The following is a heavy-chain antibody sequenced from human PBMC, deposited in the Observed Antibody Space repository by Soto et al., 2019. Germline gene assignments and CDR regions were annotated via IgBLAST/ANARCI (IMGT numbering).Heavy chain of an antibody. Sequence: ASVKVSCKASGCTFTSYYMHWVRQAPGQGLEWMGIINPSGGSTSYAQKFQGRVTMTRDTSTSTVYMELSSLRSEDTAVYYCARDQSSGWYFDYWGQGTLVTVSS. V-gene: IGHV1-46*01. CDR1: GCTFTSYY. J-gene: IGHJ4*02. CDR2: INPSGGST. CDR3: ARDQSSGWYFDY. D-gene: IGHD6-19*01.